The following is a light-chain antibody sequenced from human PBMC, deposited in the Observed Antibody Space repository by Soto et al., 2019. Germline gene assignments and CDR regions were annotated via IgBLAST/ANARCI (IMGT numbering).Light chain of an antibody. J-gene: IGKJ5*01. CDR1: QSVSSN. Sequence: EIVMTQSPATLSVSLGERATLSCRASQSVSSNLAWYQQKPGQAPRLLIYGASTRATGIPARFSGSGSGTEFTLTISSLQSEDFAVYYCQQYNNWPITFGQGTRLRL. CDR2: GAS. V-gene: IGKV3-15*01. CDR3: QQYNNWPIT.